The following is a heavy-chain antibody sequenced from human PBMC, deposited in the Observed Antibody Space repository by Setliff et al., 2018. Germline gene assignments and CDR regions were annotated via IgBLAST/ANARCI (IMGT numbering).Heavy chain of an antibody. V-gene: IGHV3-7*01. Sequence: PGESLRLSCAGSGFTFNTYWMTWVRQAPGKGLEWVASITHDGSKTYILDSVKGRFTISRDNTKNSLYLQMNSLRGEDTAVYHCTRDQDYYGMDVWGQGTTVTAP. CDR1: GFTFNTYW. CDR3: TRDQDYYGMDV. J-gene: IGHJ6*02. CDR2: ITHDGSKT.